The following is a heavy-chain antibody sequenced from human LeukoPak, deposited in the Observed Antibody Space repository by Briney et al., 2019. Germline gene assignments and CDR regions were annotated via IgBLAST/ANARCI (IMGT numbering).Heavy chain of an antibody. J-gene: IGHJ4*02. D-gene: IGHD2-21*02. Sequence: GGSLRLSCAASGFTFSSYGMHWVRQAPGKGLEWVAVIWYDGSNKYYADSVKGRITISRDNSKNTLYLQMNSLRAEDTAVYYCARESGYCGGDCSTEFDYWGQGTLVTVSS. V-gene: IGHV3-33*01. CDR2: IWYDGSNK. CDR1: GFTFSSYG. CDR3: ARESGYCGGDCSTEFDY.